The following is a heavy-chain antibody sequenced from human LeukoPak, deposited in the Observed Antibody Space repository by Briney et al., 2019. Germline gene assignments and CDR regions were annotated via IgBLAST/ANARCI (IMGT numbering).Heavy chain of an antibody. Sequence: SETLSLTCGVSGVSFSGYYWSWIRQAPGKGPEWIGEISHTGRTAYNPSLKGRVTISLDTSKNQFSLKLTFVSAADTAVYYCTRTSPGIPLDFWGQGTLVTVSS. V-gene: IGHV4-34*01. J-gene: IGHJ4*02. CDR1: GVSFSGYY. CDR2: ISHTGRT. CDR3: TRTSPGIPLDF. D-gene: IGHD1-26*01.